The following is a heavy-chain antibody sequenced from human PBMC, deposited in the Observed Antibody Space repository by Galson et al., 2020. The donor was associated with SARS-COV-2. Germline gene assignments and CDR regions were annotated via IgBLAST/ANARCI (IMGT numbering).Heavy chain of an antibody. CDR2: ISSSGSTI. Sequence: NSGGSLRFSCAASGFTFSDYYMSWIRQAPGKGLEWVSYISSSGSTIYYADSVKGRFTISRDNAKNSLYLQMHSLRAEDTSLYYSARVESRSTSCFVPDYDMDVWGKGTTVTV. CDR3: ARVESRSTSCFVPDYDMDV. CDR1: GFTFSDYY. J-gene: IGHJ6*03. V-gene: IGHV3-11*01. D-gene: IGHD2-2*01.